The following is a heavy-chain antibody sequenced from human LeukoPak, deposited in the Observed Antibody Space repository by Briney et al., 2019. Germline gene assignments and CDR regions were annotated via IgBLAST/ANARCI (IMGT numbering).Heavy chain of an antibody. D-gene: IGHD2-2*02. J-gene: IGHJ5*02. Sequence: SETLSLTCTVSGGSISSGAYYWSWVRQHPGKGLDWIGYIGYTGDTYYNPSLRSRVTVSVDTSKTQFSLKLSSVTAADTAVYYCAKGPGGGLPAAIIDWFDPWGQGTLVTVSS. CDR3: AKGPGGGLPAAIIDWFDP. V-gene: IGHV4-31*03. CDR1: GGSISSGAYY. CDR2: IGYTGDT.